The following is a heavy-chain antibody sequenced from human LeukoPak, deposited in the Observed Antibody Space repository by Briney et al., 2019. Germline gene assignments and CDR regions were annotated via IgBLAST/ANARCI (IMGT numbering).Heavy chain of an antibody. V-gene: IGHV3-48*02. CDR3: ARDYSSSGTFFGYYYGMDV. J-gene: IGHJ6*02. CDR1: GFTFSSYS. CDR2: ISGSSKII. Sequence: GGSLRLSCAASGFTFSSYSMNWVGQAPGKGLEWISYISGSSKIIHWAESLKGRFTISRDNAKNSLYLQMNSLRDGDTAVYYCARDYSSSGTFFGYYYGMDVWGQGTTVTVSS. D-gene: IGHD2-2*01.